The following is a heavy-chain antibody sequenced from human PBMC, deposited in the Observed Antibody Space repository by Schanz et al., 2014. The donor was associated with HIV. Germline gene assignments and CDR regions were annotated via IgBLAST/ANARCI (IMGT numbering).Heavy chain of an antibody. D-gene: IGHD3-3*01. V-gene: IGHV3-9*01. J-gene: IGHJ4*02. CDR1: GFTFNDYA. CDR3: TRDIQHSIMIFGVVSD. Sequence: EVQLVESGGNLVQPGRSLRLSCAASGFTFNDYALHWVRQAPGKGLEWVSGISWNSGIIIYADSVKGRFTISRGNAKNSLYLHMNSLRPEETVVYYCTRDIQHSIMIFGVVSDWGQGTLVTVSS. CDR2: ISWNSGII.